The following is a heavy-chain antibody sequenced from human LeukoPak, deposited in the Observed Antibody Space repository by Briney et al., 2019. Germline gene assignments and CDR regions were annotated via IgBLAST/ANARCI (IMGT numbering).Heavy chain of an antibody. J-gene: IGHJ3*02. V-gene: IGHV3-9*01. CDR2: ISWNSGSI. CDR1: GFTFDDYA. CDR3: AKGGVLRYFDWSEDAFDI. Sequence: GGSLRLSCAASGFTFDDYAMHWVRHAPGKGLEWVSGISWNSGSIGYADSVKGRFTISRDNAKNSLYLQMNSLRAEDTALYYCAKGGVLRYFDWSEDAFDIWGQGTMVTVSS. D-gene: IGHD3-9*01.